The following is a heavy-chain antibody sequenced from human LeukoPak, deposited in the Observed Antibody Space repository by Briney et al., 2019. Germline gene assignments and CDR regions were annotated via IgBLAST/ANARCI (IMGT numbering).Heavy chain of an antibody. CDR2: IKQDGSEK. V-gene: IGHV3-7*01. CDR3: ARASPRGGGWYFLFDY. D-gene: IGHD6-19*01. Sequence: PGGSLRLSCAASGFTFGSYWMSWVRQAPGKGLEWVANIKQDGSEKYYVDSVKGRFTISRDNAKNSLYLQMNSLRAEDTAVYYCARASPRGGGWYFLFDYWGQGTLVTVSS. J-gene: IGHJ4*02. CDR1: GFTFGSYW.